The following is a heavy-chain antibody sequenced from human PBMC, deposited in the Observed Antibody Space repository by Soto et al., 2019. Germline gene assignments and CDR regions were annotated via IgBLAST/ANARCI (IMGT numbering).Heavy chain of an antibody. V-gene: IGHV3-9*01. CDR3: AKDKWRPALSSIDS. J-gene: IGHJ5*01. CDR2: ISWNSGKI. D-gene: IGHD5-12*01. Sequence: LRLSCAVSGFTFDDYEMHWVRQGPGKGLEWVSSISWNSGKIGYADSVKGRFTISRDNAKNYLYLQMNSMRSEDTALYYCAKDKWRPALSSIDSWGNGTLVNVSS. CDR1: GFTFDDYE.